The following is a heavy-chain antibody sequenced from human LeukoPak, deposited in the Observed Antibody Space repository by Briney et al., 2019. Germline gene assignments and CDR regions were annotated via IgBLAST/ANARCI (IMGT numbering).Heavy chain of an antibody. V-gene: IGHV5-51*01. CDR1: GYRFTSYW. D-gene: IGHD6-13*01. Sequence: GESLKISCKGSGYRFTSYWIAWVRQMPGKGLEWMGIIHPGDSDTSHSPSFQGQVTISADKSISTAYLQWSSLKASDTAMYYCARHWGDIAGAGTGAFDIWGQGTKVTVSS. J-gene: IGHJ3*02. CDR2: IHPGDSDT. CDR3: ARHWGDIAGAGTGAFDI.